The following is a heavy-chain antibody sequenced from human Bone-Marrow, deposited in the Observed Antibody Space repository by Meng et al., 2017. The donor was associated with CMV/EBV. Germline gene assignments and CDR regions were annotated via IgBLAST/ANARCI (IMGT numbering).Heavy chain of an antibody. D-gene: IGHD4-11*01. CDR3: ANSRGYSNYLPDY. V-gene: IGHV3-11*01. Sequence: GGSLRLSCAASGFTFSDYYMSWIRQAPGKGLEWVSYISSSGSTIYYADSVEGRFTISRDNAKNSLYLQMNSLRAEDTAVYYRANSRGYSNYLPDYWGQGKLVTVSS. J-gene: IGHJ4*02. CDR2: ISSSGSTI. CDR1: GFTFSDYY.